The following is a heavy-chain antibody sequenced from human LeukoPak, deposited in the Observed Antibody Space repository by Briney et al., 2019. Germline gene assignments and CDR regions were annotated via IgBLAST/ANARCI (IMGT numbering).Heavy chain of an antibody. CDR1: GYSISSGYY. V-gene: IGHV4-38-2*02. J-gene: IGHJ2*01. CDR2: IYHSGST. CDR3: ARGYNWNYAFRGTHYFYFDL. Sequence: SEALSLTCTVSGYSISSGYYWVWIRQPPGKGLEWIGSIYHSGSTYYNPSLTGRIRMSGDSSSNQFSLSLSSVTATDTAVYYCARGYNWNYAFRGTHYFYFDLWGPGTLVTVSS. D-gene: IGHD1-7*01.